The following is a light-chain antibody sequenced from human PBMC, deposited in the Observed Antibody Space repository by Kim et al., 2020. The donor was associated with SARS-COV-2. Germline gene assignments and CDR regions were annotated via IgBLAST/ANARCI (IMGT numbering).Light chain of an antibody. Sequence: QRVTISWTGSSSNIGAGYDVHWYQQLPGTAPKLLIYGNSNRPSGVPDRFFGSKSGTSASLAITGLQAEDEADYYCHSYDSSLSGSVFGGGTQLTVL. V-gene: IGLV1-40*01. CDR1: SSNIGAGYD. CDR2: GNS. J-gene: IGLJ3*02. CDR3: HSYDSSLSGSV.